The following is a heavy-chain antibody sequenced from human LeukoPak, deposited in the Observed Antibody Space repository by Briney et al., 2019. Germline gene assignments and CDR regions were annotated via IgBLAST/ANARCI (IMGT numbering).Heavy chain of an antibody. V-gene: IGHV3-30*18. D-gene: IGHD5-18*01. Sequence: GSLRLSCAASGFTFSSYSMNWVRQAPGKGLEWVAVISYDGSNKYYADSVKGRFTISRDNSKNTLYLQMNSLRADDTAVYYCAKDRRYIYGYIDYWGQGTLVTVSS. CDR3: AKDRRYIYGYIDY. CDR1: GFTFSSYS. J-gene: IGHJ4*02. CDR2: ISYDGSNK.